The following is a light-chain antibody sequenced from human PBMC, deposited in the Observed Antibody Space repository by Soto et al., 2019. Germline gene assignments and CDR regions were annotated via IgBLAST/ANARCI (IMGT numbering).Light chain of an antibody. J-gene: IGLJ1*01. CDR2: EVS. Sequence: QSALTQPASVSGSPGQSITISCTGTSSDVGGYNYVSWYQQHPGKAPKLMIYEVSNRPSGVSNRFSGSKSGNTASLTISGLQAEDEADYYCSSYTSSNVRVFGTGTKVTVL. CDR1: SSDVGGYNY. CDR3: SSYTSSNVRV. V-gene: IGLV2-14*01.